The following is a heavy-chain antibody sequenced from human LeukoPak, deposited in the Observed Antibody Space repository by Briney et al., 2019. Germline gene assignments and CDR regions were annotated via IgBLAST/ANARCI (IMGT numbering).Heavy chain of an antibody. V-gene: IGHV4-4*07. J-gene: IGHJ4*02. D-gene: IGHD6-19*01. CDR3: ARIYSRGWYLDS. CDR1: GDSITNYY. CDR2: IYTTGST. Sequence: SETLSLTCTVSGDSITNYYWAWIRQSAGKGLEWIGRIYTTGSTKYSPSFESRVTMPRDASKNQFSLRFNSVTAADTAIYYCARIYSRGWYLDSWGPGTLVTVSS.